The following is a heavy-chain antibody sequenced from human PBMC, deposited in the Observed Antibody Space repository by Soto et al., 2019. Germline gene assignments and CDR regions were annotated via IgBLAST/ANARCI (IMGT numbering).Heavy chain of an antibody. CDR1: AYTFTSYC. CDR3: AVGLSPTAQFFTDGFDI. Sequence: ASVQVSCNAAAYTFTSYCISWVRHAPGQGLEWMGWISAYNGNTTYEQKLQHRVTVTTDTSTSTAYMQLRSLRSADTAAYYCAVGLSPTAQFFTDGFDIWGQGTMVTVSS. CDR2: ISAYNGNT. J-gene: IGHJ3*02. D-gene: IGHD2-15*01. V-gene: IGHV1-18*04.